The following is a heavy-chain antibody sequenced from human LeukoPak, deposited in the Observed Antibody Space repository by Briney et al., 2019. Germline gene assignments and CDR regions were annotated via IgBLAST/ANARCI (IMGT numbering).Heavy chain of an antibody. Sequence: ASVKISCKASGYSFTSYWIGWMRQMPGKGLEWMGIIYPGDSDTRYSPSFQGQVTISADKSINTAYLQWNSLKASDTAMYYCARFVGACSGGSCYSDYWGQGTLVTVSS. CDR1: GYSFTSYW. J-gene: IGHJ4*02. V-gene: IGHV5-51*01. D-gene: IGHD2-15*01. CDR2: IYPGDSDT. CDR3: ARFVGACSGGSCYSDY.